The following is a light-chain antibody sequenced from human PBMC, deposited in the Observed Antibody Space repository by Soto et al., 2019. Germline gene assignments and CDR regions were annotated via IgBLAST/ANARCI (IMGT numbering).Light chain of an antibody. Sequence: QLTQSPSSLSASVGDRVTITCRASQGIRTYLAWYQQKPGKAPKLLIYSASTLQSGVPSRFSGSGSATDFPLTISSLQPEDFASYYCLQVDVLPSTFGQVTKVEI. J-gene: IGKJ1*01. V-gene: IGKV1-9*01. CDR1: QGIRTY. CDR2: SAS. CDR3: LQVDVLPST.